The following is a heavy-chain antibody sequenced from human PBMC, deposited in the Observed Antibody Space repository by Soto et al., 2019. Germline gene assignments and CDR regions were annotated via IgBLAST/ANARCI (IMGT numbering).Heavy chain of an antibody. CDR1: GFTFSSYA. CDR2: ISYDGSNK. D-gene: IGHD1-26*01. CDR3: ARESTQIATHPYHYYYAMEV. Sequence: LGGSLRLSCAASGFTFSSYAMHWVRQAPGKGLEWVAVISYDGSNKYYADSVKGRFTISRDNSKNTLYLQMNSLRAEDTAVYYCARESTQIATHPYHYYYAMEVWGQGTTVTV. V-gene: IGHV3-30-3*01. J-gene: IGHJ6*02.